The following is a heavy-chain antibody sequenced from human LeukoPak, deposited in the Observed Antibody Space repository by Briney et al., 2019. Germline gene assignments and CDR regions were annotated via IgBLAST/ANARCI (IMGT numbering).Heavy chain of an antibody. CDR2: IYYSGST. CDR1: GGSISSGDYY. J-gene: IGHJ4*02. V-gene: IGHV4-30-4*02. CDR3: ARGGRWNYGHFDY. D-gene: IGHD1-7*01. Sequence: SETLSLTCTVSGGSISSGDYYWSWIRQPPGKGLEWIGYIYYSGSTYYNPSLKSRVTISVDTSKNQFSLKLSSVTAADTAVYYCARGGRWNYGHFDYWGQGTLVTVSS.